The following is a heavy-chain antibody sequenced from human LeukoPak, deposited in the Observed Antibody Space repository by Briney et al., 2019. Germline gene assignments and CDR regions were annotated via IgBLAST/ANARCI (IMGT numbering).Heavy chain of an antibody. CDR1: GYIFTKYV. J-gene: IGHJ4*02. D-gene: IGHD2-21*01. CDR2: IKAGNGDT. V-gene: IGHV1-3*01. Sequence: ASVTVSCMVSGYIFTKYVVHWVRQAPGQRPEWMGWIKAGNGDTKYSQNFQDRLTITRDTSASTVYMELSSLTSEDTALYYCARDDCGDTCYPGGYWGQGTLVTVSS. CDR3: ARDDCGDTCYPGGY.